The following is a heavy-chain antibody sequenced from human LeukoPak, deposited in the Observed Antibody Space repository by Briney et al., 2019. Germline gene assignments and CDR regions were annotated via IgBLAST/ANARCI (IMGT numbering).Heavy chain of an antibody. J-gene: IGHJ5*02. Sequence: SETLSLTCAVSGGSISSSNWWSWVRQPPGKGLEWIGEIYHSGSTNYNPSLESRVTISVDKSKNQFSLKLSSVTAADTAVYYCARDAAWVRLGEGTWGQGTLVTVSS. V-gene: IGHV4-4*02. CDR2: IYHSGST. D-gene: IGHD3-16*01. CDR1: GGSISSSNW. CDR3: ARDAAWVRLGEGT.